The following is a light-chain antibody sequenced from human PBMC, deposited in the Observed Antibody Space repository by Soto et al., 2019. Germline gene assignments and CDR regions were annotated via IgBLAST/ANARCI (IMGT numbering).Light chain of an antibody. CDR1: QSISSW. J-gene: IGKJ1*01. Sequence: DIQMTQSPSTLSASVVDRVTITCRASQSISSWLAWYQQKPGKAPKLLIYDASSLESGVPSRFSGSGSGTEFTLTISSLQPDDFATYYCKQYNSYWTFGQGTKVDIK. CDR2: DAS. V-gene: IGKV1-5*01. CDR3: KQYNSYWT.